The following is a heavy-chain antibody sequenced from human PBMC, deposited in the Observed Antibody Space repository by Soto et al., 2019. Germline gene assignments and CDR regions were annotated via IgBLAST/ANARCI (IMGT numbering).Heavy chain of an antibody. V-gene: IGHV3-66*01. CDR2: IYSGSTT. J-gene: IGHJ6*02. CDR3: AREEIPVGNQYYHMDV. CDR1: GFTISGNY. D-gene: IGHD2-8*01. Sequence: EVQLVESGGGLVQPGGSLRLSCAASGFTISGNYMNWVRQSPGKGLEWVSFIYSGSTTYYADSVKGRFTISTDNSKNTLYLQMNSLRAEDTGVYYCAREEIPVGNQYYHMDVWGQGTTVTVAS.